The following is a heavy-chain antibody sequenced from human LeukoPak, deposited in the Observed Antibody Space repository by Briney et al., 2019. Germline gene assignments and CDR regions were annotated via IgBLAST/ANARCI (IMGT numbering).Heavy chain of an antibody. CDR1: GFTFSSYA. J-gene: IGHJ4*02. Sequence: GGSLRLSCAASGFTFSSYAMSWVRQAPGKGLERVSAISGSGGSTYYADSVKGRFTISRDNSKNTLYLQMNSLRAEDTAVYYCAKDLCSSTSCYAIDYWGQGTLVTVSS. CDR2: ISGSGGST. CDR3: AKDLCSSTSCYAIDY. D-gene: IGHD2-2*01. V-gene: IGHV3-23*01.